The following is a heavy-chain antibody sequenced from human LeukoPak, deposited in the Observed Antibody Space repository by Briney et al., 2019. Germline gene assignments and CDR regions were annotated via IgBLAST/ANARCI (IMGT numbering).Heavy chain of an antibody. CDR1: GGSFSGYY. J-gene: IGHJ5*02. D-gene: IGHD6-13*01. Sequence: PSETLSLTCAVYGGSFSGYYWSWIRQPPGKGLEWIGEINHSGSTNYNPSLKSRVTISVDTSKNQFSLKLSSVTAADTAVYYCAKQQLVLEFDPWGQGTLVTVSS. CDR3: AKQQLVLEFDP. V-gene: IGHV4-34*01. CDR2: INHSGST.